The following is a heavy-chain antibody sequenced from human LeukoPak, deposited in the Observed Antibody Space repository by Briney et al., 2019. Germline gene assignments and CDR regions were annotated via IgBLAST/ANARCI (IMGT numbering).Heavy chain of an antibody. CDR1: GGSISSDGYS. D-gene: IGHD2-8*02. V-gene: IGHV4-30-4*07. CDR3: ARDGGVAPHNWFDP. Sequence: SETLSLTCAVSGGSISSDGYSWSWIRQPPGKGLEWIGYIYYSVNTYYSPSLKSRVTISVDTSKNQFSLKLSSVTAADTAVYYCARDGGVAPHNWFDPWGQGTLVTVSS. J-gene: IGHJ5*02. CDR2: IYYSVNT.